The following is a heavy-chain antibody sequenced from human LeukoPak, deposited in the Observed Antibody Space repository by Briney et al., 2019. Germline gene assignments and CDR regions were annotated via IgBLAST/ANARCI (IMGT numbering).Heavy chain of an antibody. V-gene: IGHV3-11*01. CDR3: SKFPTNYFDS. CDR1: GFTFSDYY. CDR2: ISSRGSTI. Sequence: GGSLRLSCAASGFTFSDYYMSWIRQALGKGLEWVSYISSRGSTIYYADSVKGRFTLSRDNAKNSLYLQMNSLRAEETAVYYSSKFPTNYFDSWGQGTLVTVSS. J-gene: IGHJ4*02.